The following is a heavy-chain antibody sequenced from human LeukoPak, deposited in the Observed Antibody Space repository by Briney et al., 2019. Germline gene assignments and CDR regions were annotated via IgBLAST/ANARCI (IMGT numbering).Heavy chain of an antibody. D-gene: IGHD3-16*01. CDR1: GLIFTGYW. V-gene: IGHV3-7*03. J-gene: IGHJ4*02. Sequence: PGGSLRLSCAASGLIFTGYWMSWVRQAPGKGLEWVANIKQDGSEKYYVDSVKGRFTISRDNAKNSLYLQMESLRAEEKAVYYCERDGGKSWYFDYWGQGTLVTVSS. CDR2: IKQDGSEK. CDR3: ERDGGKSWYFDY.